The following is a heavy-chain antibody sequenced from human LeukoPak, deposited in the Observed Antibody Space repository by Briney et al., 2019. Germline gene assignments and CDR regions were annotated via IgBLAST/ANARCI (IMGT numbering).Heavy chain of an antibody. CDR2: IYYSGST. CDR1: GGSISSYY. V-gene: IGHV4-59*01. J-gene: IGHJ4*02. Sequence: PSETLSLTCTVSGGSISSYYWSWIRQPPGKGLEWIGYIYYSGSTNYNPSLKGRVTISVDTSKNQFSLKLSSVTAADTAVYYCARWRGRAARHFDYWGQGTLVTVSS. D-gene: IGHD6-6*01. CDR3: ARWRGRAARHFDY.